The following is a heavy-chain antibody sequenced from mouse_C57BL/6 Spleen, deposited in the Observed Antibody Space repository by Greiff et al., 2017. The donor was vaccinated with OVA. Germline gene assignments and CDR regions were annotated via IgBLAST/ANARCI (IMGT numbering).Heavy chain of an antibody. V-gene: IGHV1-74*01. D-gene: IGHD4-1*01. CDR3: AIYSLWDPNLFDY. CDR1: GYTFTSYW. CDR2: IHPSDSDT. Sequence: QVQLQQPGAELVKPGASVKVSCKASGYTFTSYWMHWVKQRPGQGLEWIGRIHPSDSDTNYNQKFKGKATLTVDKSSSTAYMQLSSLTSEASAFYYCAIYSLWDPNLFDYWGQGTTLTVSS. J-gene: IGHJ2*01.